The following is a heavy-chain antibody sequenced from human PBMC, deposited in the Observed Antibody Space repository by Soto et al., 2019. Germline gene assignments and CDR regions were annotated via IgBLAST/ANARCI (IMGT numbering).Heavy chain of an antibody. CDR2: ISYDGSNK. J-gene: IGHJ6*02. CDR1: GFTFSSYG. CDR3: AKDVVVGATTGLGDYYYYYGMDV. V-gene: IGHV3-30*18. D-gene: IGHD1-26*01. Sequence: QVQLVESGGGVVQPGRSLRLSCAASGFTFSSYGMHWVRQAPGKGLEWVAVISYDGSNKYYADSVKGRFTISRDNSKNTLYLQMNSLRAEDMAVYYCAKDVVVGATTGLGDYYYYYGMDVWGQGTTVTVSS.